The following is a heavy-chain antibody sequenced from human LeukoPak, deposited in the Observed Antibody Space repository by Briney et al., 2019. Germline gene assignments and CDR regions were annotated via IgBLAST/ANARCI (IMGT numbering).Heavy chain of an antibody. D-gene: IGHD3-3*01. V-gene: IGHV3-20*04. CDR3: YKGGDPLTSLFWSGYPIHYFDY. CDR1: GFTFDDYG. J-gene: IGHJ4*02. Sequence: GGSLRLSCAASGFTFDDYGMSWVRQAPGKGLEWVSGINWNGGSTGYADSVKGRFTISRDNAKNSLYLQMNSLRAEDTALYYGYKGGDPLTSLFWSGYPIHYFDYWGQGALVTVSS. CDR2: INWNGGST.